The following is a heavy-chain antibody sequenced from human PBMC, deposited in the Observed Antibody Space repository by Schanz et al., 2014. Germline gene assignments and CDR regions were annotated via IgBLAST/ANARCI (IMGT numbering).Heavy chain of an antibody. J-gene: IGHJ4*02. CDR3: ARAPGANASPYYFDY. V-gene: IGHV3-9*01. D-gene: IGHD2-8*01. CDR1: GFTFDDFG. CDR2: ISWNSYSL. Sequence: EVYLVESGGDLVQPGKSLRLSCAASGFTFDDFGMHWVRQAPGKALEWVSGISWNSYSLLYADSVQGRFTISRDNAKNSLYLQMNSLRHDDTAFYYCARAPGANASPYYFDYWGQGSLVTVSS.